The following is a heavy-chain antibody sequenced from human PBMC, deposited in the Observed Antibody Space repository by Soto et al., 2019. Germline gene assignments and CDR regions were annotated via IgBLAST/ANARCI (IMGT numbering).Heavy chain of an antibody. CDR3: AKVNHYDILTGYYNDPYYFDY. CDR1: GFTFDDYA. D-gene: IGHD3-9*01. V-gene: IGHV3-9*01. J-gene: IGHJ4*02. CDR2: ISWNSGSI. Sequence: GGSLILSCAASGFTFDDYAMHWVRQAPGKGLEWVSGISWNSGSIGYADSVKGRFTISRDNAKNSLYLQMNSLRAEDTALYYCAKVNHYDILTGYYNDPYYFDYWGQGTLVTVSS.